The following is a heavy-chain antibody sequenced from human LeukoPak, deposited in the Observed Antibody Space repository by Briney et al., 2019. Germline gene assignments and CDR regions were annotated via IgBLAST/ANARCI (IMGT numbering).Heavy chain of an antibody. V-gene: IGHV3-7*01. CDR2: IKQDGSEK. J-gene: IGHJ4*02. CDR1: GFTFSSYW. Sequence: GGSLRLSCAASGFTFSSYWMNWVRQAPGKGLEWVANIKQDGSEKFYVDSVKGRFTVSRDNAKNSLYLQMNSLRAEDTAVYYCAREGVTDFDYWGQGTLVTVSS. CDR3: AREGVTDFDY. D-gene: IGHD2-21*02.